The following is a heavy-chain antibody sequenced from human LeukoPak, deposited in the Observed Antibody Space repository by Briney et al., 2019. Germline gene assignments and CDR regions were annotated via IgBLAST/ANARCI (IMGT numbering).Heavy chain of an antibody. V-gene: IGHV3-30*04. CDR2: ISYDGSNK. CDR3: ARVSVGEPYCGGDCYLAHFDY. J-gene: IGHJ4*02. Sequence: GGSLRLSCAASGFTFSSYAMHWVRQAPGKGLEWVAVISYDGSNKYYADSVKGRFTISRDNSKNTLYLQMNSLRAEDTAVYYCARVSVGEPYCGGDCYLAHFDYWGQGTLVTVSS. D-gene: IGHD2-21*02. CDR1: GFTFSSYA.